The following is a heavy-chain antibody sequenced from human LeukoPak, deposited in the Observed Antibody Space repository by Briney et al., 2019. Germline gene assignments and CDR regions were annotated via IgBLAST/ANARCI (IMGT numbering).Heavy chain of an antibody. CDR2: INPTGGST. J-gene: IGHJ6*03. V-gene: IGHV1-46*01. CDR3: ARDLTMASFYYYYMDV. D-gene: IGHD3-10*01. Sequence: ASVKVSCKASGYTFTSYYMHWVRQAPGQGLEWMGLINPTGGSTGYAQKFQGRVTMTRDMSTSTDYMELSSLRSEDTAVYYCARDLTMASFYYYYMDVWGKGTTVTVSS. CDR1: GYTFTSYY.